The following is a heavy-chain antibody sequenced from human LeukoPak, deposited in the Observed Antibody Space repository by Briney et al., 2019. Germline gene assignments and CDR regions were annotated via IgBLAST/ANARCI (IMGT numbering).Heavy chain of an antibody. J-gene: IGHJ4*02. CDR2: IHRDDKT. D-gene: IGHD6-13*01. Sequence: GGSLRLSCAASGFIVSSCYMYWVRQAPGKGLEWVSFIHRDDKTYFADSVKGRFTMSRDNSRNTLFLQMNSLGADDTAVYYCAREVIGTPSYFDYWGQGILVTVSS. CDR3: AREVIGTPSYFDY. V-gene: IGHV3-53*01. CDR1: GFIVSSCY.